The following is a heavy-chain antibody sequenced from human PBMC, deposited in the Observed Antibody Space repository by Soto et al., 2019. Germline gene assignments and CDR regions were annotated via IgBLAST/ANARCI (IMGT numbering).Heavy chain of an antibody. V-gene: IGHV1-18*01. CDR3: ARDQSSGWHNWFDP. CDR2: ISAYNGNT. J-gene: IGHJ5*02. Sequence: ASVKVSCKASGYTFTSYDINWVRQATGQGLEWMGWISAYNGNTNYAQKLQGRVTMTTDTSTSTAYMELRSLRSDDTAVYYCARDQSSGWHNWFDPWGQGTLVTSPQ. CDR1: GYTFTSYD. D-gene: IGHD6-19*01.